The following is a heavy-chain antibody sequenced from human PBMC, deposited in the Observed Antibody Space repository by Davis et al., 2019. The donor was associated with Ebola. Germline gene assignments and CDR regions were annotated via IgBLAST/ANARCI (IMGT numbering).Heavy chain of an antibody. J-gene: IGHJ4*02. D-gene: IGHD5-24*01. CDR3: ARGRGPKDGYNFLGLEPDDY. CDR2: INAGNGNT. Sequence: ASVKVSCKASGYTFTSYAMHWVRQAPGQRLEWMGWINAGNGNTKYSQKFQGRVTITRDTSASTAYMELSSLRSEDTAVYYCARGRGPKDGYNFLGLEPDDYWGQGTLVTVSS. V-gene: IGHV1-3*01. CDR1: GYTFTSYA.